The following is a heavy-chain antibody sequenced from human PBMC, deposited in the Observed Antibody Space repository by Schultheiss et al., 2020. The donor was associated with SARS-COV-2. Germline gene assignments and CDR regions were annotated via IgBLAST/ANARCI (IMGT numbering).Heavy chain of an antibody. CDR1: GFTFDTYS. Sequence: GGSLRLSCAASGFTFDTYSMHWFRQAPGQGLEWVAVISFDGSYKYYADSVKGRFTISRDNSKDTLFLQMNSLRAEDTAVYYCARDDSTVNLLFDYWGQGTLVTVSS. CDR2: ISFDGSYK. V-gene: IGHV3-30-3*01. D-gene: IGHD4-17*01. CDR3: ARDDSTVNLLFDY. J-gene: IGHJ4*02.